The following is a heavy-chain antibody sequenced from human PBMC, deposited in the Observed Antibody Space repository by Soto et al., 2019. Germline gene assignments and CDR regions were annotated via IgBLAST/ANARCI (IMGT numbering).Heavy chain of an antibody. V-gene: IGHV4-34*01. CDR2: INHSGTS. J-gene: IGHJ4*02. Sequence: SETLSLTCAVYVGSFSGYRWSWIRQPPGKGLEWIGEINHSGTSTXXPSLKTRVXMSVDTSKNQFXLKLSXVTSADTARYYCARGVEVPGHHLDSWGQGTLVTVSS. CDR1: VGSFSGYR. CDR3: ARGVEVPGHHLDS. D-gene: IGHD1-1*01.